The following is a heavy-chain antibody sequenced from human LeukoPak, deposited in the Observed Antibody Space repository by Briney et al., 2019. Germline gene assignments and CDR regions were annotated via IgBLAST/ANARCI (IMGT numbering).Heavy chain of an antibody. V-gene: IGHV4-59*01. J-gene: IGHJ5*02. D-gene: IGHD7-27*01. CDR2: IYYSGST. CDR1: GGSISSYY. Sequence: PSETLSLTCTVSGGSISSYYWSWMRQPPGKGLEWIGYIYYSGSTNYNPSLKSRVTISVDTSKNQFSLKLSSVTAADTAVYYRARFLGTGPEDVDWFDPWGQGTLVTVSS. CDR3: ARFLGTGPEDVDWFDP.